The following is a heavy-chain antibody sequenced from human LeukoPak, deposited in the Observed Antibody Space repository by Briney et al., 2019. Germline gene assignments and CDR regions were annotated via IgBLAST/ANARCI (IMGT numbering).Heavy chain of an antibody. J-gene: IGHJ5*02. V-gene: IGHV4-39*01. CDR1: GITLSNYG. CDR3: ARHKSPYSYGLNWFDP. CDR2: IYYSGST. D-gene: IGHD5-18*01. Sequence: GSLRLSCAVSGITLSNYGKSWVRQAPGKGLEWIGSIYYSGSTYYNPSLKSRVTISVDTSKNQFSLKLSSVTAADTAVYYCARHKSPYSYGLNWFDPWGQGTLVTVSS.